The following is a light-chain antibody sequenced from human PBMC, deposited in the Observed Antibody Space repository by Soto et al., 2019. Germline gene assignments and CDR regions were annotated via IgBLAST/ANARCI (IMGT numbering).Light chain of an antibody. Sequence: DIQMTQSPSTLSASEGDRVSITCRASQSISRQLAWYQQKPGKAPNLLIYQASNLETGVPSRFTCSGSGTEFTLTISSLQTDDLETYYWLQYQSYWTFGQGTKVEVK. J-gene: IGKJ1*01. CDR1: QSISRQ. CDR2: QAS. V-gene: IGKV1-5*03. CDR3: LQYQSYWT.